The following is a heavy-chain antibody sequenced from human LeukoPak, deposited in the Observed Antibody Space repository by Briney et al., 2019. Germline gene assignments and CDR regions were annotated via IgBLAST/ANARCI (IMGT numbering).Heavy chain of an antibody. CDR1: GFTFGNYW. V-gene: IGHV3-7*01. CDR2: INKDGSEK. D-gene: IGHD4-17*01. J-gene: IGHJ4*02. Sequence: GGSLRLSCAASGFTFGNYWMTWVRQAPGTGLEWLASINKDGSEKLYVDSVKGRFTISRDNGKNSLYLQMSSLRPEDTAVYYCARDVGNYGDYGGDYWGQGTLVTVSS. CDR3: ARDVGNYGDYGGDY.